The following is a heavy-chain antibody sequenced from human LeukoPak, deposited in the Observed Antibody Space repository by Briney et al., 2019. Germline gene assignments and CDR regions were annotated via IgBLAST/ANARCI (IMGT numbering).Heavy chain of an antibody. Sequence: GASVKVSCKASGYTFTSYYMHWVRQAPGQGLEWMGIINPSGGSTSYAQKFQGRVTMTRDMSTSTVYMELSSLRSEDTAVYYCARAPIWNYAHDAFDIWGQGTMVTVSS. CDR1: GYTFTSYY. V-gene: IGHV1-46*01. CDR2: INPSGGST. J-gene: IGHJ3*02. D-gene: IGHD1-7*01. CDR3: ARAPIWNYAHDAFDI.